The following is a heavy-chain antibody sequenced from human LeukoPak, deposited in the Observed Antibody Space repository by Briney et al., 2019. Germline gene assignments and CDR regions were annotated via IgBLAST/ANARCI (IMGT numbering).Heavy chain of an antibody. CDR2: INHSGST. CDR1: GGSFSGYY. CDR3: ARTYGSGSYNWFDP. V-gene: IGHV4-34*01. J-gene: IGHJ5*02. D-gene: IGHD3-10*01. Sequence: SETLSLTCAVYGGSFSGYYWSWIRQPPGKGLEWIGEINHSGSTNYNPSLKSRVTISVDTSKNQFSLKLSSVTAADTAVYYCARTYGSGSYNWFDPWGQGTLVTVSS.